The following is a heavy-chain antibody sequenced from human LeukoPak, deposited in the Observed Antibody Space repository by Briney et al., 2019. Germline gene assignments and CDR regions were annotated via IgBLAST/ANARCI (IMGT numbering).Heavy chain of an antibody. CDR1: GSSISSYY. J-gene: IGHJ4*02. Sequence: SETLSLTCTVAGSSISSYYWSWIRQPAGKGLDWIGRIYTSGSTNYNPSLKSRVTMSVDTSKNQFSLKLRSVTAADTAVYYCTRDLSTFRRVFDYWGQGTLVTVSS. CDR2: IYTSGST. CDR3: TRDLSTFRRVFDY. V-gene: IGHV4-4*07. D-gene: IGHD2/OR15-2a*01.